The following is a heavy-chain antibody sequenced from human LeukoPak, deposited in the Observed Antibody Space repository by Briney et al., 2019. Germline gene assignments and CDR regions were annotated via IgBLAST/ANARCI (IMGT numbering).Heavy chain of an antibody. CDR2: INPGGGTT. Sequence: GASAKVSCKASGYTFTSYYVHWVRQAPGQGLEWLGLINPGGGTTTYAQNFQDRVTMTRDMSTSTVYMELSSLSSEDTAVYYCARGLGVRGGENDYWGQGTLVTVSS. D-gene: IGHD3-10*01. J-gene: IGHJ4*02. V-gene: IGHV1-46*01. CDR3: ARGLGVRGGENDY. CDR1: GYTFTSYY.